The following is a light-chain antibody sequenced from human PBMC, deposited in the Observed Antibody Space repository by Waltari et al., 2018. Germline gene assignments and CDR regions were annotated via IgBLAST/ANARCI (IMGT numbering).Light chain of an antibody. V-gene: IGKV3-20*01. J-gene: IGKJ1*01. Sequence: ETVLTQSPGTLSLSPGERATLSCRASQSVSSSYLAWYQQKPGQAPRLLIYGASSRATGIPDRFSGSGSGTDFTLTISRLEPEDFAVYYCQQYGSSLLTFGQGTKVEIK. CDR3: QQYGSSLLT. CDR1: QSVSSSY. CDR2: GAS.